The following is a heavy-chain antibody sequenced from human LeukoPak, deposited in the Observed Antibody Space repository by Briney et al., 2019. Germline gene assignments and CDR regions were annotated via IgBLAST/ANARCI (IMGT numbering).Heavy chain of an antibody. V-gene: IGHV3-21*01. CDR1: GFTFSSYN. D-gene: IGHD3-10*01. J-gene: IGHJ1*01. CDR3: ASSFGVTRGH. CDR2: ITSTGGYI. Sequence: GGSLRLSCAAYGFTFSSYNRYWVRQAPGQGLEWVSSITSTGGYIYYADSVKGRFTISRDNAKNSLYLQMNSLRAEDTAVYYCASSFGVTRGHWGQGTLVTVSS.